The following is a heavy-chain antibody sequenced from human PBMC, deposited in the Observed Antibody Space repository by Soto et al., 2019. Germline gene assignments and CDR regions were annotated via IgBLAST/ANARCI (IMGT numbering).Heavy chain of an antibody. V-gene: IGHV3-30*03. CDR1: GFTFSNYV. J-gene: IGHJ4*02. CDR3: ATGANFYYDTSRY. D-gene: IGHD3-22*01. Sequence: GGSLRLSCAASGFTFSNYVMHWVRQAPGKGLEWVAVISYDGSNKYYADSVRGRFTISRDTSKSTLYLQMTSLRPDDTAVYYCATGANFYYDTSRYWGQGTLVTVSS. CDR2: ISYDGSNK.